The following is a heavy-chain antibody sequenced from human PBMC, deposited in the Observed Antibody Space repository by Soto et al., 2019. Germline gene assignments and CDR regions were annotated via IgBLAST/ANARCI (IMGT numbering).Heavy chain of an antibody. D-gene: IGHD1-7*01. CDR2: INHSGST. CDR1: GGSFSGYY. Sequence: SETLSLTCAVYGGSFSGYYWSWIRQPPGKGLEWIGEINHSGSTNYNPSLKSRVTISVDTSKNQFSLKLSSVTAADTAVYYCARGSPMELLSWFDPWGQGTLVTVSS. J-gene: IGHJ5*02. V-gene: IGHV4-34*01. CDR3: ARGSPMELLSWFDP.